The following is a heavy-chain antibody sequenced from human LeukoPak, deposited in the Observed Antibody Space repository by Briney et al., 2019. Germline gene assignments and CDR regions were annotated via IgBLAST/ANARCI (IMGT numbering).Heavy chain of an antibody. Sequence: GGSLRLSCAASGFTFSTYWMSWVRQAPGKGLEWVANIKQDGSEKYYVDSVKGRFTISRDNAKNSLCLQMDSLRAEDTAVYYCAGGVFGVVIDYWGQGTLVTVSS. D-gene: IGHD3-3*01. V-gene: IGHV3-7*04. CDR3: AGGVFGVVIDY. CDR1: GFTFSTYW. CDR2: IKQDGSEK. J-gene: IGHJ4*02.